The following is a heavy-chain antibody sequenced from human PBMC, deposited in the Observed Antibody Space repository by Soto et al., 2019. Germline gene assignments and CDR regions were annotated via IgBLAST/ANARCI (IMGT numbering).Heavy chain of an antibody. D-gene: IGHD3-16*01. CDR1: GFTFSSYA. V-gene: IGHV3-30*18. J-gene: IGHJ4*02. CDR2: ISYDGSNK. Sequence: VQLVESGGGVVQPGKSLRLSCAASGFTFSSYAIHWVRQAPGKGLEWVAVISYDGSNKNYADSVKGRFTISTDNSNHTVYLQMDSLRAEDMAVYYCAKDFLLWGSFPDPGASDYWGQGTLVIVSS. CDR3: AKDFLLWGSFPDPGASDY.